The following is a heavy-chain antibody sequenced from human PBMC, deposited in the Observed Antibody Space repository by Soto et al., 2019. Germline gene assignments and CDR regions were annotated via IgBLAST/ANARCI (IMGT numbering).Heavy chain of an antibody. Sequence: SVKVSCKASGYTFTLYAMHWVRQAPGQRLEWMGWINAANGNTKSSQKFQGRVTFTRDTSASTGYMELSTLNSADTAVYYCARDQRRDYDFWSGYSQGFDYWGQGTPVTV. CDR3: ARDQRRDYDFWSGYSQGFDY. J-gene: IGHJ4*02. V-gene: IGHV1-3*01. D-gene: IGHD3-3*01. CDR1: GYTFTLYA. CDR2: INAANGNT.